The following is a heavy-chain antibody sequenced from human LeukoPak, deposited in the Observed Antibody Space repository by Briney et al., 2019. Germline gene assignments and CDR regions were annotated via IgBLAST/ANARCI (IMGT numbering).Heavy chain of an antibody. CDR2: INGDGSTT. CDR1: GFTFSTYW. J-gene: IGHJ4*02. V-gene: IGHV3-74*01. Sequence: GGSLRLSCAASGFTFSTYWMHWVRQAPGQGLVWVSHINGDGSTTSYADSVKGRFTISGDNAKNTLYLQMISLRGEDTAVYYCAKDLSTYYDILTGLEYWGQGTLVTVSS. CDR3: AKDLSTYYDILTGLEY. D-gene: IGHD3-9*01.